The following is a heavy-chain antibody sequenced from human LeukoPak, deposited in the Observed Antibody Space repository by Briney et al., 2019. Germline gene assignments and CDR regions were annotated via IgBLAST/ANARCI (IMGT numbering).Heavy chain of an antibody. V-gene: IGHV3-23*01. CDR2: ISGSGLST. CDR3: ARDLGHSYGYFGY. Sequence: PGGSLRLSCAASGFTFSTYAMSWVRQAPGKGLEWVSGISGSGLSTSYADSVKGRFTISRDNSKNTLYLQMNSLRAEDTAVYYCARDLGHSYGYFGYWGQGTLVTVSS. CDR1: GFTFSTYA. D-gene: IGHD5-18*01. J-gene: IGHJ4*02.